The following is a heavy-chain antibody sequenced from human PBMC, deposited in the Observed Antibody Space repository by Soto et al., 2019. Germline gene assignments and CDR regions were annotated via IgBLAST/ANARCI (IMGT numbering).Heavy chain of an antibody. Sequence: GGSLRLSCAASGFTFSSYGMHWVRQAPGKGLEWVAVISYDGSNKYYADSVKGRFTISRDNSKNTLYLQMNSLRAEDTAVYYCAKRKTYDIVVVPAANEYWGQGTLVTVSS. CDR3: AKRKTYDIVVVPAANEY. CDR1: GFTFSSYG. D-gene: IGHD2-2*01. J-gene: IGHJ4*02. V-gene: IGHV3-30*18. CDR2: ISYDGSNK.